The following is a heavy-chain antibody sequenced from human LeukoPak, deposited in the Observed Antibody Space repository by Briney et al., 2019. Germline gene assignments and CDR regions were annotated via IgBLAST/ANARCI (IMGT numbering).Heavy chain of an antibody. CDR3: ARGVPAAAGRDYYYYMDV. CDR2: ISAYNGNT. V-gene: IGHV1-18*01. J-gene: IGHJ6*03. D-gene: IGHD6-13*01. CDR1: GYTFPMYD. Sequence: ASVKVSCRASGYTFPMYDINWVRQAPGQGLEWMGWISAYNGNTNYAQKLQGRVTMTTDTSTSTAYMELRSLRSDDTAVYYCARGVPAAAGRDYYYYMDVWGKGTTVTVSS.